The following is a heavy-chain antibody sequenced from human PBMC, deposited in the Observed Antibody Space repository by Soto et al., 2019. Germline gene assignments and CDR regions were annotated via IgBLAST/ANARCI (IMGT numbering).Heavy chain of an antibody. V-gene: IGHV3-21*01. CDR3: ARAGLGELSFHFDY. Sequence: GGSLRLSCAASGFTFSSYSMNWVRQAPGKGLEWVSSISSSSSYIYYADSVKGRFTISRDNAKNSLYLQMNSPRAEDTAVYYCARAGLGELSFHFDYWGQGALVTVSS. CDR2: ISSSSSYI. CDR1: GFTFSSYS. D-gene: IGHD3-16*02. J-gene: IGHJ4*02.